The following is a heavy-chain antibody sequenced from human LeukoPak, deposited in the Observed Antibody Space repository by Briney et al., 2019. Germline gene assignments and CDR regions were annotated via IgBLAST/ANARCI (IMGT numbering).Heavy chain of an antibody. CDR1: GGTFSSYA. CDR3: ARDGLRLGELSLTEMWY. D-gene: IGHD3-16*02. J-gene: IGHJ4*02. CDR2: IIPIFGTA. Sequence: SSVKVSCKASGGTFSSYAISWVRQAPGQGLEWMGGIIPIFGTANYAQKFQGRVTITADASTSTAYMELSSLRSEDTAVYYCARDGLRLGELSLTEMWYWGQGTLVTVSS. V-gene: IGHV1-69*01.